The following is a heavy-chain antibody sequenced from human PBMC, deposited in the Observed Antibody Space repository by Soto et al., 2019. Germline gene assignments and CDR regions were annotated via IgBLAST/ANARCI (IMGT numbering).Heavy chain of an antibody. J-gene: IGHJ4*02. D-gene: IGHD2-2*01. CDR2: ISSSGTTT. V-gene: IGHV3-11*01. Sequence: GGSLRLSCAASRFTFSDYYLSWIRQAPGQGLEWVSYISSSGTTTSYSDSVNGRFTISRDNARKSLYLQMNSLRAEDTAVYYCARGPFRGLVVPAAFGYWGQGTLVTVPS. CDR1: RFTFSDYY. CDR3: ARGPFRGLVVPAAFGY.